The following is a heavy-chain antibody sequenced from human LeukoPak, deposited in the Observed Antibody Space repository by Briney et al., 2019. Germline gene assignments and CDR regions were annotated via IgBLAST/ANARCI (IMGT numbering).Heavy chain of an antibody. CDR2: ISSSGNTK. J-gene: IGHJ3*02. Sequence: GGSLRLSCAASGFTFSSYAMSWVRPAPGKGLEWVSYISSSGNTKYYADSVKGRFTISRDNSKNTLYLQMNSLRAEDTAVYYCAKEAEWELLTDAFDIWGQGTMVTVSS. CDR1: GFTFSSYA. V-gene: IGHV3-23*01. D-gene: IGHD1-26*01. CDR3: AKEAEWELLTDAFDI.